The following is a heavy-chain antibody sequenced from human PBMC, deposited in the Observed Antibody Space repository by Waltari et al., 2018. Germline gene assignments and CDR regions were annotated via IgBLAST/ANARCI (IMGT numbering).Heavy chain of an antibody. J-gene: IGHJ3*02. D-gene: IGHD6-19*01. CDR2: VIPIFGTA. V-gene: IGHV1-69*05. Sequence: QVQLVQSGAEVKKPGSSVKVSCKASGGTFSSYAISWVRQAPGQGLEWMGGVIPIFGTANYAQKFQGRVTITTDTSTSTAYMELRSLRSDDTAVYYCARELAVEDAFDIWGQGTMVTVSS. CDR3: ARELAVEDAFDI. CDR1: GGTFSSYA.